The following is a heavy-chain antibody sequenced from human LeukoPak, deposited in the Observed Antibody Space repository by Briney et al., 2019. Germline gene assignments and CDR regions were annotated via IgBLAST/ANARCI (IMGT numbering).Heavy chain of an antibody. V-gene: IGHV3-33*01. Sequence: GGSLRLSCTASGITFSSYGMHWVRQALGKGLEWVAVIGYDGSDKYYADSVKGRFTISRDNSKNTLYLQINSLRAEDTALYYCARDYESLFDYWGQGTLVSVSS. CDR1: GITFSSYG. CDR3: ARDYESLFDY. CDR2: IGYDGSDK. D-gene: IGHD3-3*01. J-gene: IGHJ4*02.